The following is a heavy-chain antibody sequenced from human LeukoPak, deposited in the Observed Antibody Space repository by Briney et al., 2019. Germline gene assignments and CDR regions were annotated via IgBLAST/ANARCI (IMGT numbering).Heavy chain of an antibody. J-gene: IGHJ5*02. CDR3: ARGYYYGSGSYYIPQYNWFDP. CDR1: GYSITRGYY. D-gene: IGHD3-10*01. CDR2: IYHSGST. Sequence: SETLSLTCTVSGYSITRGYYWGWIRQPPGKGLEWIGSIYHSGSTYYNPSLKSRVTISVDTSKNQFSLKLSSVTAADTAVYYCARGYYYGSGSYYIPQYNWFDPWGQGTLVTVSS. V-gene: IGHV4-38-2*02.